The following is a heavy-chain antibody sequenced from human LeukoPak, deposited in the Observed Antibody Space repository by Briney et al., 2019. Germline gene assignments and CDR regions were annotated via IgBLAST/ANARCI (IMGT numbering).Heavy chain of an antibody. CDR3: ARGQGIAARIWFDP. CDR2: MNPNSGNT. J-gene: IGHJ5*02. D-gene: IGHD6-6*01. Sequence: ASVKVSCKASGYTFTSYDINWVRQATGQGLEWMGWMNPNSGNTGYAQKFQGRVTMTRNTSIGTAYMELSSLRSEDTAVYYCARGQGIAARIWFDPWGQGTLVTVSS. V-gene: IGHV1-8*01. CDR1: GYTFTSYD.